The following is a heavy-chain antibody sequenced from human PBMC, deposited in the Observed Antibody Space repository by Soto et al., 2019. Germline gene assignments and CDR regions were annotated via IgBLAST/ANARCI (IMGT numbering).Heavy chain of an antibody. CDR3: ARVLYYGSGSYSPYGMDV. Sequence: QVQLVQSGAEVKKPGSSVKVFCKTSGVSFNNNGIGWVRQAPGHGLEWMGGVSPPFRTSNYARKFQGRISITADASPGTVNMELSSLTSEDTAQYYCARVLYYGSGSYSPYGMDVWGQGTTVTVSS. CDR2: VSPPFRTS. J-gene: IGHJ6*02. V-gene: IGHV1-69*01. D-gene: IGHD3-10*01. CDR1: GVSFNNNG.